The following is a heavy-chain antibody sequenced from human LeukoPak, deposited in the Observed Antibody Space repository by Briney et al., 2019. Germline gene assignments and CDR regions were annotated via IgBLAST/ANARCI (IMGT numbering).Heavy chain of an antibody. J-gene: IGHJ6*03. CDR1: GYTFTGYY. V-gene: IGHV1-2*02. CDR2: INPNSGGT. CDR3: ARGGSSGPPSYYYYYMDV. Sequence: ASVKVSCKASGYTFTGYYMHWVRQAPGQGLEWMGWINPNSGGTNYAQKFQGRVTMTRDTSISTAYMELSRLRSDDTAVYYCARGGSSGPPSYYYYYMDVWGKGTTVTVSS. D-gene: IGHD6-19*01.